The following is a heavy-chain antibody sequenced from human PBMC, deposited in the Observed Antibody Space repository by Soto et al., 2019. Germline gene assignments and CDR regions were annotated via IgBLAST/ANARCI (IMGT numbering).Heavy chain of an antibody. J-gene: IGHJ4*02. CDR3: ARGIDSYKGGNY. V-gene: IGHV4-34*01. D-gene: IGHD3-16*01. CDR2: IHPTGST. Sequence: SETLSLTCAVSGGSFSGYYCSWIRQAPGKGLEWIGEIHPTGSTDSNPSLNGRLTISLETSKNQCSLKLNSVTAADTAVYYCARGIDSYKGGNYWGQGNKVNVSS. CDR1: GGSFSGYY.